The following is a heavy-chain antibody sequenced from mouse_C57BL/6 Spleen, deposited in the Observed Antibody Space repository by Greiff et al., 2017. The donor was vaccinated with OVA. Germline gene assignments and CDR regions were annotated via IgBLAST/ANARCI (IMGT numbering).Heavy chain of an antibody. CDR3: ARRTTVVANFPYYYAMDY. Sequence: VQLQQSGPELVKPGASVKIPCKASGYTFTDYNMDWVKQSHGKSLEWIGDINPNNGGTIYNQKFKGKATLTVDKSSSTAYMELRSLTSEDTAVYYCARRTTVVANFPYYYAMDYWGQGTSVTVSS. CDR2: INPNNGGT. J-gene: IGHJ4*01. D-gene: IGHD1-1*01. CDR1: GYTFTDYN. V-gene: IGHV1-18*01.